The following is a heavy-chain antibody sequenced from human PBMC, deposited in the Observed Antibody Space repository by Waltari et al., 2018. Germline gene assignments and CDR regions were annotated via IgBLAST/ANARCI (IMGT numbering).Heavy chain of an antibody. V-gene: IGHV3-30-3*01. CDR1: GFTFSSYA. J-gene: IGHJ4*02. CDR3: AREEQWLNY. CDR2: ISYDGSNK. Sequence: GFTFSSYAMHWVRQAPGKGLEWVAVISYDGSNKYYADSVKGRFTISRDNSKNTLYLQMNSLRAEDTAVYYCAREEQWLNYWGQGTLVTVSS. D-gene: IGHD6-19*01.